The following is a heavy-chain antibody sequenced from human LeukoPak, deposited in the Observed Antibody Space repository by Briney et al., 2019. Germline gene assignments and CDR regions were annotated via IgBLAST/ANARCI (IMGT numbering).Heavy chain of an antibody. V-gene: IGHV1-46*01. D-gene: IGHD3-10*01. CDR1: EHTFTTYY. CDR3: ARVRVRGLRTNAFDI. Sequence: SVKVSRKSSEHTFTTYYMHWVPQAPGQGLVWMGIINPRGGTTGYAQKFQGRLPMTRDTSTTRVYMELSSLRSEDTAVYYCARVRVRGLRTNAFDIWGQGTMVTVSS. CDR2: INPRGGTT. J-gene: IGHJ3*02.